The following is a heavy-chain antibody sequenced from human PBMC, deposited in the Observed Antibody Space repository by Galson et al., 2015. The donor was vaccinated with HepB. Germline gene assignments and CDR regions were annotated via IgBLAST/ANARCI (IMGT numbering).Heavy chain of an antibody. Sequence: SLRLSCAASGFTFSSYSMNWVRQAPGQGLEWVSYISSSSSSIYYADYVKGPVTISRDNAKNSLYLQMNSLRDEDTAMYYCAKDSELTIFGLVIIDYTPSFDYWGHGTLVTVSS. J-gene: IGHJ4*01. CDR2: ISSSSSSI. V-gene: IGHV3-48*02. D-gene: IGHD3/OR15-3a*01. CDR1: GFTFSSYS. CDR3: AKDSELTIFGLVIIDYTPSFDY.